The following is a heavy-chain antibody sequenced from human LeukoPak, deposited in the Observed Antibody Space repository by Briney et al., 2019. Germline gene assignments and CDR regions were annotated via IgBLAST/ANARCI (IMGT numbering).Heavy chain of an antibody. J-gene: IGHJ4*02. CDR2: IYHSGST. Sequence: PSETLSLTCTVSGGSISSGGYYWSWIRQPPGKGLEWIGYIYHSGSTYYNPSLKSRVTISVDKSKNQFSLKLSSVTAADTAVYYCAREGWIAAAGHFDYWGQGTLVTVSS. CDR3: AREGWIAAAGHFDY. D-gene: IGHD6-13*01. V-gene: IGHV4-30-2*01. CDR1: GGSISSGGYY.